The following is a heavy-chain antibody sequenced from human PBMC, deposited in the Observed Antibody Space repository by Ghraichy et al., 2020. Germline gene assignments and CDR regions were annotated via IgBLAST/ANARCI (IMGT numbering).Heavy chain of an antibody. D-gene: IGHD3-22*01. Sequence: GESLNISCAASGFTFRKYGMHWVRQAPGKGLEWVAVISYDGSDKNYADSGRFSISRDNSKNTLFLQMNSLRTEDTAVYYCAKERDTSGYYSFRGDYYGMDVWGQGTTVTVSS. J-gene: IGHJ6*02. CDR2: ISYDGSDK. V-gene: IGHV3-30*18. CDR1: GFTFRKYG. CDR3: AKERDTSGYYSFRGDYYGMDV.